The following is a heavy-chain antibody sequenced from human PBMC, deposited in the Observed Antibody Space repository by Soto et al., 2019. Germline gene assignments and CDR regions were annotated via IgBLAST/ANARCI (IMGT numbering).Heavy chain of an antibody. CDR3: VRADSYGPPNWFDP. J-gene: IGHJ5*02. V-gene: IGHV3-11*01. CDR1: GFTFSDYY. D-gene: IGHD5-18*01. CDR2: ISSSGSTI. Sequence: GGSLRLSCAASGFTFSDYYMSWIRQAPGKGLDLVSYISSSGSTIYYADSVKGRFTISRDNAKNSLYLQMNSLRAEDTAVYYCVRADSYGPPNWFDPWGQGTLVTVSS.